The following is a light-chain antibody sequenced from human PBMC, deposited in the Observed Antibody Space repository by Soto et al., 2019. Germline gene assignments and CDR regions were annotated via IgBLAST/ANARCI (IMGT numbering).Light chain of an antibody. CDR1: QSVSSSY. V-gene: IGKV3-20*01. CDR3: QQYGRSPWT. J-gene: IGKJ1*01. Sequence: EIVLTQSPGTLSLSPGERATLSCRASQSVSSSYLAWYQQKPGQAPRLLIYGASSRATGIPDRFSGSGSGKDFILTISRMEPEDLAVYYCQQYGRSPWTFGQGTKVEIK. CDR2: GAS.